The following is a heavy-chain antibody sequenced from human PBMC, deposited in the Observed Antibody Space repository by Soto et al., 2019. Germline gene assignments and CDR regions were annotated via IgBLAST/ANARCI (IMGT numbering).Heavy chain of an antibody. CDR3: ARHEGYYSSFDY. J-gene: IGHJ4*02. CDR2: IYDSGST. V-gene: IGHV4-61*05. CDR1: GGSISSSSYY. D-gene: IGHD3-22*01. Sequence: TSETLSLTCTVSGGSISSSSYYWGWIRQPPGKGLEWIGYIYDSGSTNYNPSLKSRVTISVDTSKNQFSLKLSSVTAADTAVYYCARHEGYYSSFDYWGQGTLVTVSS.